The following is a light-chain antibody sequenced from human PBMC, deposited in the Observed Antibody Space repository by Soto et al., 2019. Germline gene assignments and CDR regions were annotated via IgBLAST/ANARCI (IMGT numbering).Light chain of an antibody. CDR3: SSYAVSNNSVA. J-gene: IGLJ2*01. Sequence: QSVLTQPPSASGSPGQSVTISCTGTSSDVRIYNYVSWYQQHPGKAPKLMIYEVTKRPSGVPDRFSGSKSGNTASLTVSGLQAEDEADYYCSSYAVSNNSVAFGGGTKLTVL. V-gene: IGLV2-8*01. CDR2: EVT. CDR1: SSDVRIYNY.